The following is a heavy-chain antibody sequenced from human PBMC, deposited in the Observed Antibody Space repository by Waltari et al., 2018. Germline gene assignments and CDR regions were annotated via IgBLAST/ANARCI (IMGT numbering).Heavy chain of an antibody. J-gene: IGHJ5*02. V-gene: IGHV1-69*12. CDR2: SSPSFGTA. Sequence: QVQLVQSGAEVKKPGSSVKVSCKASGGTFSSYAISWVRQAPGQGLEWMGGSSPSFGTANYAQKFQGRGTITADESTSTAYMELSSLRSEDTAVYYCASLYYYDSSGFNWFDPWGQGTLVTVSS. CDR3: ASLYYYDSSGFNWFDP. D-gene: IGHD3-22*01. CDR1: GGTFSSYA.